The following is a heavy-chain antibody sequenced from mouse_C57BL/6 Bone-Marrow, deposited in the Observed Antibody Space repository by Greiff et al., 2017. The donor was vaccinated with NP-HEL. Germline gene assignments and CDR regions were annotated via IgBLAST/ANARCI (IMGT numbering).Heavy chain of an antibody. CDR2: IYPGSGST. D-gene: IGHD3-1*01. CDR3: ARGGYDY. CDR1: GYTFTSYW. J-gene: IGHJ2*01. Sequence: QVQLQQPGAELVKPGASVKMSCKASGYTFTSYWITWVKQRPGQGLEWIGDIYPGSGSTTSNEKFKSKATLTVDTSSSPAYMQLSSLTSEDSAVYYCARGGYDYWGQGTTLTVSS. V-gene: IGHV1-55*01.